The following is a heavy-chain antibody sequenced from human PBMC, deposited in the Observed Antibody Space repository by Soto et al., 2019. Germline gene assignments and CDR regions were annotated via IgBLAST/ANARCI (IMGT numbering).Heavy chain of an antibody. Sequence: QVQLQESGPGLVKPSETLSLTCTVSGGSVSSGSYYWSWIRQPPGKGLEWIGYIYYSGSTNYNPSLPSRAPISVHTSKNPLPPTLPSLTPPATAVYSCARARPPCHLLRYSFHPWCQLTLVTVSS. D-gene: IGHD4-17*01. J-gene: IGHJ5*02. CDR1: GGSVSSGSYY. CDR2: IYYSGST. V-gene: IGHV4-61*01. CDR3: ARARPPCHLLRYSFHP.